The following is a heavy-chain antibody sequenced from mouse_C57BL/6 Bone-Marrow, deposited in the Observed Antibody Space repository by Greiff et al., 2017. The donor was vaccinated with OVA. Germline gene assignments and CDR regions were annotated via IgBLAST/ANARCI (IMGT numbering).Heavy chain of an antibody. D-gene: IGHD2-2*01. CDR2: ILPGSGST. J-gene: IGHJ4*01. Sequence: QVQLQQSGAELMKPGASVKLSCKATGYTFTGYWIEWVKQRPGHGLEWIGEILPGSGSTNYNEKFKGKATFTADTSSNTAYMQLSSLTTEDSAIYSCARRGGGGYDECYYAMDYWGQGTSVTVSS. CDR3: ARRGGGGYDECYYAMDY. V-gene: IGHV1-9*01. CDR1: GYTFTGYW.